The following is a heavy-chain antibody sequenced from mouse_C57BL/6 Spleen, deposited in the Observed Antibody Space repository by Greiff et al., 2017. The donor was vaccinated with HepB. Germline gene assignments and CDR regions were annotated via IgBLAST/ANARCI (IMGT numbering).Heavy chain of an antibody. D-gene: IGHD1-1*01. CDR2: IYPGDGDT. CDR3: AREGGIYYYGSSSFDY. CDR1: GYAFSSSW. V-gene: IGHV1-82*01. J-gene: IGHJ2*01. Sequence: QVQLKESGPELVKPGASVKISCKASGYAFSSSWMNWVKQRPGKGLEWIGRIYPGDGDTNYNGKFKGKATLTADKSSSTAYMQLSSLTSEDSAVYFCAREGGIYYYGSSSFDYWGQGTTLTVSS.